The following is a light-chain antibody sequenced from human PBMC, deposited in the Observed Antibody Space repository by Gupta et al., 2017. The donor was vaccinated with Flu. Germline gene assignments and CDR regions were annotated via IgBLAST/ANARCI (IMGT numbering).Light chain of an antibody. Sequence: EIVMTQSPGTLSVSPGERATLSCRASQSVSSSLAWYQQKPGQPPRLLIYGASTRATGIPARFSGSGSGTEFTLTISSLQSEDFAVYYCQQYKDWPGTFGQGTKVEIK. J-gene: IGKJ1*01. CDR3: QQYKDWPGT. CDR2: GAS. V-gene: IGKV3-15*01. CDR1: QSVSSS.